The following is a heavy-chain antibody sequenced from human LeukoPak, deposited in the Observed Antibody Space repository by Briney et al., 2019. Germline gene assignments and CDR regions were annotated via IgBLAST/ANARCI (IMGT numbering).Heavy chain of an antibody. CDR2: INHSGST. V-gene: IGHV4-34*01. D-gene: IGHD4-17*01. J-gene: IGHJ5*02. Sequence: SETLSLTCAVYVGSFSGYYWSWIRQPPGKGLEWIGEINHSGSTKYNPSLKSRVTISVDTSKNQFSLKLNSVTAADTAVYYCARDGPYGLNWFDPWGQGTLVTVSS. CDR1: VGSFSGYY. CDR3: ARDGPYGLNWFDP.